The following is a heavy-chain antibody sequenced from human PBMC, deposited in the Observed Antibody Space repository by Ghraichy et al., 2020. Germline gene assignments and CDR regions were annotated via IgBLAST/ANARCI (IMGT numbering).Heavy chain of an antibody. D-gene: IGHD1/OR15-1a*01. CDR1: GGSISSGSYY. CDR3: ARNLGEQPTSREFDY. CDR2: IYTSGST. Sequence: TLSLTCTVSGGSISSGSYYWSWIRQPAGKGLEWIGRIYTSGSTNYNPSLKSRVTISVDTSKNQFSLKLSSVTAADTAVYYCARNLGEQPTSREFDYWGQGTLVTVSS. V-gene: IGHV4-61*02. J-gene: IGHJ4*02.